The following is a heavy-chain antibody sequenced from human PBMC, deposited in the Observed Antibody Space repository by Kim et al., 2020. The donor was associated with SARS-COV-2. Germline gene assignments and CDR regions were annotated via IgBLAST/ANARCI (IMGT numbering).Heavy chain of an antibody. CDR1: GFTFSNYG. CDR2: ISGSGFST. Sequence: GGSLRLSCAATGFTFSNYGISWVRQAPGKGLEWVAVISGSGFSTNYADSVKGRFTITRDNSKNTVYLQVNSLRAEDSAVYYCATRDTGDWHYLECWGQGTLITVSS. J-gene: IGHJ4*02. V-gene: IGHV3-23*01. CDR3: ATRDTGDWHYLEC. D-gene: IGHD2-21*02.